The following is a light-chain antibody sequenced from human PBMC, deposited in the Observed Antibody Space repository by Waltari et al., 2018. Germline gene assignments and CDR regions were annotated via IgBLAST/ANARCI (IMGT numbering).Light chain of an antibody. CDR2: DAL. J-gene: IGKJ1*01. CDR3: LQYHYWPPWT. Sequence: IEMTQSPATLSVSPGERATLSCRTSPNVGTKVAWYQQKPGLAPRPLIYDALTRATGIPARFSGSGSGTEFTLTISSLQSEDLALYHCLQYHYWPPWTFGQGTKVEVK. CDR1: PNVGTK. V-gene: IGKV3-15*01.